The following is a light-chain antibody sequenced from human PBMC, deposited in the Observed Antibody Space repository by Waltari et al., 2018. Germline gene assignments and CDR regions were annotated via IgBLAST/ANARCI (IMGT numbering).Light chain of an antibody. V-gene: IGKV1-5*03. Sequence: TFRASQSVSLWLAWYQQKPGKAPKLLIYKTSTLESGVPSRFSGSGSGTEFSLTISSLQPDDFATYYCQHYSTYSWTFGQGTKLEIK. CDR3: QHYSTYSWT. CDR1: QSVSLW. CDR2: KTS. J-gene: IGKJ1*01.